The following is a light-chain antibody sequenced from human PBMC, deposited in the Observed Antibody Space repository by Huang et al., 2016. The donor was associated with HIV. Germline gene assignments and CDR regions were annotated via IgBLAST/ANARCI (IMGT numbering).Light chain of an antibody. J-gene: IGKJ4*01. CDR3: QQLKSYPVT. V-gene: IGKV1-9*01. CDR2: AAS. CDR1: QGISSY. Sequence: IQLTQSPSSLSASVGDRVTITCRASQGISSYLAWYQQKPGKAPKLLISAASTLQSGVPSRFSGSGSGTDFTLTISSLQPEDFATYYCQQLKSYPVTFGGGTKEEIK.